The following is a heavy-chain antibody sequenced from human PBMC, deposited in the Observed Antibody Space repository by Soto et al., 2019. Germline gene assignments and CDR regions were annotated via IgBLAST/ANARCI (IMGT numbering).Heavy chain of an antibody. V-gene: IGHV4-31*03. D-gene: IGHD4-17*01. J-gene: IGHJ6*02. CDR1: GVSISSGANH. CDR2: IYNSGST. Sequence: QVQLQESGPGLVEPSQTLSLTCNVSGVSISSGANHWSWIRQHPGKGLEWIGYIYNSGSTYYNPSLRSRFSISIDTSKNQFSLRLSSVTAADTAVYYCARNDYGGLYSYFGMDVWSQGTTVTVSS. CDR3: ARNDYGGLYSYFGMDV.